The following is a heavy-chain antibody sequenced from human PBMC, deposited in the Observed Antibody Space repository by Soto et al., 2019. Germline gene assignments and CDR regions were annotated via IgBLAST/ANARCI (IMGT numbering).Heavy chain of an antibody. CDR2: ISSSSSYI. V-gene: IGHV3-21*01. Sequence: GGSLRLSCAASGFTFSSYSMNWVRQAPGKGLEWVSSISSSSSYIYYADSVKGRFTISRDNAKNSLYLQMNSLRAEDTAVYYCARSDGAAAGTDYFDYWGQGTLVTVSS. CDR1: GFTFSSYS. J-gene: IGHJ4*02. D-gene: IGHD6-13*01. CDR3: ARSDGAAAGTDYFDY.